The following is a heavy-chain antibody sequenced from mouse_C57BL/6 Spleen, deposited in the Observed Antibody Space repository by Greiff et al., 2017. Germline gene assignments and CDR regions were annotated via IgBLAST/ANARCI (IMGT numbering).Heavy chain of an antibody. CDR3: ARGAYYDYFAY. V-gene: IGHV1-18*01. Sequence: EVQLQQSGPELVKPGASVKIPCKASGYTFTDYNMDWVKQSHGKSLEWIGDINPNNGGTIYNQKFKGKATLTVDKSSSTAYMELRSLTSEDTAVYYCARGAYYDYFAYWGQGTLVTVSA. D-gene: IGHD2-4*01. CDR1: GYTFTDYN. CDR2: INPNNGGT. J-gene: IGHJ3*01.